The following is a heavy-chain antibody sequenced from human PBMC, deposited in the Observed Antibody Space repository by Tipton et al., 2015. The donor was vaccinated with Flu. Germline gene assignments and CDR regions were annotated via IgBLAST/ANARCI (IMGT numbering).Heavy chain of an antibody. Sequence: SLRLSCAASEFTFSGALMHWVRQAPGKGLEWVGRIRSEANSYATSYAASVKGRFTISRDDSKNTAYLQMNSLKTEDTAVYYCVSPRRGGSYSNWDYWGQGTLVTVSS. CDR3: VSPRRGGSYSNWDY. V-gene: IGHV3-73*01. D-gene: IGHD1-26*01. J-gene: IGHJ4*02. CDR1: EFTFSGAL. CDR2: IRSEANSYAT.